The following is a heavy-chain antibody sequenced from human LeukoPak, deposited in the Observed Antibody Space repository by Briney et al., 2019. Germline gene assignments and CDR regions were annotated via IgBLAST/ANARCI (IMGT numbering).Heavy chain of an antibody. Sequence: PGGSLRLSCAASGFTFSSYAMSWVRQAPGKGLEWVSGISGSGDNTYYADSVKGRFTISRDNSKNTLYVQVNSLGTEDTAAYYCAKETSSGNFVTIDCWGQGTLVTVSS. D-gene: IGHD1-26*01. CDR1: GFTFSSYA. CDR2: ISGSGDNT. J-gene: IGHJ4*02. V-gene: IGHV3-23*01. CDR3: AKETSSGNFVTIDC.